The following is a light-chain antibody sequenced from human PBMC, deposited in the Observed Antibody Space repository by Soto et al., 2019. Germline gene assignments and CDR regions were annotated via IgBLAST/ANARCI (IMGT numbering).Light chain of an antibody. CDR3: CSYARSSTSV. CDR2: EGS. J-gene: IGLJ1*01. V-gene: IGLV2-23*01. CDR1: SSDVGSYNL. Sequence: QSVLTQPASVSGSPGQSITISCTGTSSDVGSYNLVSWYQQHPGKAPKLMIYEGSKRPSGVSNRFSGSKSGNTASLTISGLQAEDEADYYCCSYARSSTSVFGTGTKVTVL.